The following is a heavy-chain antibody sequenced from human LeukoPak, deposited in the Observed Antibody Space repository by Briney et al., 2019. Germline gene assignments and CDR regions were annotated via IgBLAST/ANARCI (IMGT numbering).Heavy chain of an antibody. D-gene: IGHD2-2*01. CDR1: GYTFTDYY. Sequence: SVKVSCKASGYTFTDYYMHWVRLAPGQGLEWMGLINPNSGGTNYVQKFQGWVTMTRDTSINTAYMELSRLTSDDTAVYYCARANFLYCSSTSCLFDYWGQGTLVTVSS. V-gene: IGHV1-2*04. CDR3: ARANFLYCSSTSCLFDY. J-gene: IGHJ4*02. CDR2: INPNSGGT.